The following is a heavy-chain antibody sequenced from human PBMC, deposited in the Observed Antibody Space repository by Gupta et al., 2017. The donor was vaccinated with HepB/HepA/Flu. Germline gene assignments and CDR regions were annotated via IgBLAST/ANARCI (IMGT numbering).Heavy chain of an antibody. CDR3: ARGKYYDFWSGYSLNDYYYGMDV. D-gene: IGHD3-3*01. Sequence: QVQLVESGGGVVQPGRTLRLSCAASGFTFSSYAMHWVRQGQGKGLEWLVVISYDGSNKYYADSVKGRFTISRDNYKNTLDRQMNSLRAEETAVYYCARGKYYDFWSGYSLNDYYYGMDVWGQGTTVTVSS. V-gene: IGHV3-30-3*01. CDR1: GFTFSSYA. J-gene: IGHJ6*01. CDR2: ISYDGSNK.